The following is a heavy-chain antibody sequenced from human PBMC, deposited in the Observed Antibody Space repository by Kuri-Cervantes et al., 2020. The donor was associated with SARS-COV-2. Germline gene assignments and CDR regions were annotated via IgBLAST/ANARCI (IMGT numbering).Heavy chain of an antibody. D-gene: IGHD1-1*01. CDR3: ARVTTGTLDY. J-gene: IGHJ4*02. CDR1: GDSVSSNSAG. CDR2: TYYRSKWYH. V-gene: IGHV6-1*01. Sequence: TLSLTCAISGDSVSSNSAGWNWIRQSPSRGLEWLGRTYYRSKWYHDYAVSVKSRIIINPDTSKNQFSLQLSSVTPEDTAVYYCARVTTGTLDYWGQGTLVTVSS.